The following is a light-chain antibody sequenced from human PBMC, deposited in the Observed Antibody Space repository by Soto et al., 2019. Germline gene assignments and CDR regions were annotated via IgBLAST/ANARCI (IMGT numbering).Light chain of an antibody. J-gene: IGLJ3*02. V-gene: IGLV2-23*03. CDR3: CSYADTSTFWVV. Sequence: QSVLTQPASVSGSPGQSIPISCSGTSSDFGGYNVVSWYQQHPGKAPKLIIYEGTKQPSGVSNRFSGSKSGNAAALTISGLQTEDEADYYCCSYADTSTFWVVFGGGTKVTVL. CDR2: EGT. CDR1: SSDFGGYNV.